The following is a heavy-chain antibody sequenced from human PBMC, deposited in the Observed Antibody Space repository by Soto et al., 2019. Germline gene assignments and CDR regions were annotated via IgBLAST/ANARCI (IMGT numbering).Heavy chain of an antibody. D-gene: IGHD1-26*01. CDR3: ARGEWELLVRYYYYGMDV. CDR1: GGTFSSYT. CDR2: IIPILGIA. Sequence: QVQLVQSGAEVKKPGSSVKVSCKASGGTFSSYTISWVRQAPGQGLEWMGRIIPILGIANYAQKFQGRVTITADKSTSTAYMELSSLRSEDTAVYYCARGEWELLVRYYYYGMDVWGQGTTVTVSS. V-gene: IGHV1-69*02. J-gene: IGHJ6*02.